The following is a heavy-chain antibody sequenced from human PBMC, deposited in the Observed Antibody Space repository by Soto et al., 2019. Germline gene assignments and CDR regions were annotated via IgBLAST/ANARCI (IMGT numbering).Heavy chain of an antibody. J-gene: IGHJ6*02. V-gene: IGHV4-31*03. Sequence: QVQLQESGPGLVKPSQTLSLTCTVSGGSISSGGYYWSWIRQHPGKGLEWLGYIYYSGSTYYNPSIKSRVTISVDTSKNQFSLKMSSVTAADTAVYYCARVPFGKRGDYGAMDVWGQGTTVTVSS. D-gene: IGHD4-17*01. CDR3: ARVPFGKRGDYGAMDV. CDR1: GGSISSGGYY. CDR2: IYYSGST.